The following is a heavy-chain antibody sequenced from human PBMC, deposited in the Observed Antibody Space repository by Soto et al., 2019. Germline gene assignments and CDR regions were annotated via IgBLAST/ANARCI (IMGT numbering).Heavy chain of an antibody. CDR2: ISANSGRT. CDR3: ARENGALFASDY. D-gene: IGHD1-26*01. CDR1: GFTFSNYA. V-gene: IGHV3-23*01. Sequence: EVQLLESGGGLVQPGGSLRLSCAASGFTFSNYALTWVRQTPGKGLEWVSTISANSGRTYYADSVKGRFTISRDNSKNTQYLQMNSLGAEDTAVYYCARENGALFASDYWGQGTLVTVSS. J-gene: IGHJ4*02.